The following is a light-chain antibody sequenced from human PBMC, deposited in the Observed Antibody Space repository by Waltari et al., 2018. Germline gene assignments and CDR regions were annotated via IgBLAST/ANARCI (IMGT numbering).Light chain of an antibody. CDR1: QRIETR. Sequence: DIVLTQSPDFQSVTPKEKVTITCRASQRIETRLPWYQQKPNQSPTLLIKCASQSLSGVPSRFSGSGSGTDFTLTINSLEPEDAATYYCQQSSSFPLTFGGGTKVEIK. CDR3: QQSSSFPLT. J-gene: IGKJ4*01. V-gene: IGKV6-21*01. CDR2: CAS.